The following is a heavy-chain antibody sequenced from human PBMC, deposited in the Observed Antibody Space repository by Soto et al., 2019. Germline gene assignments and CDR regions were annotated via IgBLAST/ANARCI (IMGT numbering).Heavy chain of an antibody. CDR1: GYTFTWYY. CDR2: INPNSGGT. J-gene: IGHJ5*02. CDR3: ARAEYSSSWYGKGNWFDP. V-gene: IGHV1-2*04. Sequence: GASVKVSCRASGYTFTWYYMHWVRQAPGQGLEWMGWINPNSGGTNYAQKFQGWVTMTRDTSISTAYMELSRLRSDDTAVYYCARAEYSSSWYGKGNWFDPSGQGTLVTVSS. D-gene: IGHD6-13*01.